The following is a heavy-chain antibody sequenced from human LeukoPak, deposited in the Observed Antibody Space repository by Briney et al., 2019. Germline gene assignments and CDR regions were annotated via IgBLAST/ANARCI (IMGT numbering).Heavy chain of an antibody. D-gene: IGHD2-2*01. CDR2: INPNSGGT. J-gene: IGHJ6*03. Sequence: GASVKVSCKASGYTFTGYYMHWVRQAPGQGLEWMGWINPNSGGTNYAQKFQGRVTMTRDTSISTAYMELSRLRSDDTAVYYCARGLEDCSSTSCFILAYWYYYYMDVWGKGTTVTVSS. V-gene: IGHV1-2*02. CDR1: GYTFTGYY. CDR3: ARGLEDCSSTSCFILAYWYYYYMDV.